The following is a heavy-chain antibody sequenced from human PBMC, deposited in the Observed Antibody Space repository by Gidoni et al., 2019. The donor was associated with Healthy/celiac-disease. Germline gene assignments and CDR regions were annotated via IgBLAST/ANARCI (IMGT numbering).Heavy chain of an antibody. CDR2: ISSSSSYI. Sequence: EVQLVECGGGLVKPGGSLRLSCAASGFPFSSYSMNWVRQAPGTGLEWVSCISSSSSYICYADSVKGLFTIARDNAKNSLYLQMNSLRAEDTTLYYCARDMVEIFKVVNLFDYLGQGTLVTVSS. D-gene: IGHD3-3*01. CDR1: GFPFSSYS. V-gene: IGHV3-21*01. J-gene: IGHJ4*02. CDR3: ARDMVEIFKVVNLFDY.